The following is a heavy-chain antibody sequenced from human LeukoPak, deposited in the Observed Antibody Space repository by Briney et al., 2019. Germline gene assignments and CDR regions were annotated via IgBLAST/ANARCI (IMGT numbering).Heavy chain of an antibody. CDR2: IYYSGST. V-gene: IGHV4-39*07. J-gene: IGHJ4*02. CDR1: GGSISSSSYY. CDR3: ARRRVAYSGTYGG. Sequence: SETLSLTCTVSGGSISSSSYYWGWIRQPPGKGLEWIGSIYYSGSTYYNPSLKSRVTISVDTSKNQFSLKLSSVTAADTAVYYCARRRVAYSGTYGGWGQGTLVTVSS. D-gene: IGHD1-26*01.